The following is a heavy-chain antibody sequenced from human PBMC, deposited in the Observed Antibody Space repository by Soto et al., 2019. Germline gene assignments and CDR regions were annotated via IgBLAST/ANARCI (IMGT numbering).Heavy chain of an antibody. Sequence: EVQLVESGGGLVKPGGSLRLSCAASGFTFSNAWMSWVRQAPGKGLEWVGRIKSKTDGGTTDYAAPVKGRFTISRDDSKNTLYLQMNSLKTEDTAVYYCTTDRNPWYYGRDGMDVWGQGTTVTVSS. J-gene: IGHJ6*02. D-gene: IGHD1-7*01. CDR3: TTDRNPWYYGRDGMDV. V-gene: IGHV3-15*01. CDR2: IKSKTDGGTT. CDR1: GFTFSNAW.